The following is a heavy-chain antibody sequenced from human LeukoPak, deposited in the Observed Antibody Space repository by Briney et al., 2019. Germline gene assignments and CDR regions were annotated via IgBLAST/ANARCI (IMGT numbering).Heavy chain of an antibody. CDR1: GGSISSYY. J-gene: IGHJ3*02. Sequence: SETLSLTCTVSGGSISSYYWSWIRQPPGKGLEWIGYIYYSGSTNYNPSLKSRVTISVDTSKNQFSLKLSSVTATDTAVYYCARDGIQYGDAFDIWGQGTMVIVSS. V-gene: IGHV4-59*01. CDR3: ARDGIQYGDAFDI. CDR2: IYYSGST. D-gene: IGHD5-18*01.